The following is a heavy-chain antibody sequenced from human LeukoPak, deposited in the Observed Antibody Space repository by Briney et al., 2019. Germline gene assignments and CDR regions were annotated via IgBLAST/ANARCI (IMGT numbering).Heavy chain of an antibody. J-gene: IGHJ4*01. CDR1: GGSISSGGYY. CDR2: IFYSGTT. D-gene: IGHD4-17*01. Sequence: CQTLPVPRTVCGGSISSGGYYWSCIRQHPGKGLEFIGYIFYSGTTYIHPSLKSRVSISLDTYLNQFSLKVISVTAADTAVYYCARYGAPFDSWG. CDR3: ARYGAPFDS. V-gene: IGHV4-31*02.